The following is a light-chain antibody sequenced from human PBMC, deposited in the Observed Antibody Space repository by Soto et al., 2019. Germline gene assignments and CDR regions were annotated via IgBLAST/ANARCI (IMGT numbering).Light chain of an antibody. V-gene: IGLV2-8*01. Sequence: QSALTQPPSASGSPGQSVTISCTGTSSDVGGYNYVSWYQQHPGKAPKLVIYEVTKRPSGVPDRFSGSKSDNTASLTVSGLQAEDEADYYCSSYAGSNNFVVFGGGTKLTVL. J-gene: IGLJ2*01. CDR2: EVT. CDR3: SSYAGSNNFVV. CDR1: SSDVGGYNY.